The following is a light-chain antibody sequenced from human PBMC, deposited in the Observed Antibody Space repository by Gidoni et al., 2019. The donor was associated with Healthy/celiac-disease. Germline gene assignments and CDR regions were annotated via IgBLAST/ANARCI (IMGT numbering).Light chain of an antibody. Sequence: QSALTQPAYVSRSPGQSITIACTGTSSDVGSYNLVSLYQQHPGKAPKLMIYEVSKRPSGVSNRFSGSKSGNTASLTISGLQAEDEADYYCCSYAGSSTFVVFGGGTKLTVL. CDR1: SSDVGSYNL. CDR3: CSYAGSSTFVV. J-gene: IGLJ2*01. V-gene: IGLV2-23*02. CDR2: EVS.